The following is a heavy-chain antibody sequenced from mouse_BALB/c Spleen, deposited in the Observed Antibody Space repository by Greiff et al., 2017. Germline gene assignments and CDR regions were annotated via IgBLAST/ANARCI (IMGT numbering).Heavy chain of an antibody. CDR1: GYTFTSYW. D-gene: IGHD1-1*01. CDR3: TMHYGSSYPAMDY. Sequence: QVQLQQSGAELVKPGASVKLSCKASGYTFTSYWMHWVKLRPGQGFEWIGEINPSNGGTNYNEKFKRKATLTVDKSSRTAYMQLSSLTSEDSAVYYWTMHYGSSYPAMDYWGQGTSVTVSS. CDR2: INPSNGGT. V-gene: IGHV1S16*01. J-gene: IGHJ4*01.